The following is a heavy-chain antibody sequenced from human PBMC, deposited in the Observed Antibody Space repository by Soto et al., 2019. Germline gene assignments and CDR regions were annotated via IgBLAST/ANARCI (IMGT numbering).Heavy chain of an antibody. D-gene: IGHD3-22*01. Sequence: QVQLVQSGSAMRKPGASVKVSCKTGGYTFSSNGVSWLRQAPGQGLEWMGWISAYDGKTKYADNVQGRATMTIDTSTTPAYLELRSLKSEDTAVYYCARDGRYFDSNGYFDYGGQGNLVTVS. CDR3: ARDGRYFDSNGYFDY. CDR1: GYTFSSNG. J-gene: IGHJ4*02. V-gene: IGHV1-18*01. CDR2: ISAYDGKT.